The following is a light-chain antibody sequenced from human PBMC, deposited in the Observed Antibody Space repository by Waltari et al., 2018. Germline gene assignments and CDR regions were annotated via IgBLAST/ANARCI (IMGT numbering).Light chain of an antibody. CDR1: PSVLDRSMNKNY. V-gene: IGKV4-1*01. Sequence: DIVMTQYLDTLAISLGEGATINCKSSPSVLDRSMNKNYLAWYQQRPGQPPKLLIYWASAQEFVVPDRFSGSGSGTDFTLTINSLQAEDVAVYHCQQYYSSPPTFGQGTKVEIK. CDR2: WAS. J-gene: IGKJ1*01. CDR3: QQYYSSPPT.